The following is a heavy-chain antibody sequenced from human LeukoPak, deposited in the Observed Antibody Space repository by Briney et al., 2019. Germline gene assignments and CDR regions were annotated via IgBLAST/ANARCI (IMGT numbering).Heavy chain of an antibody. J-gene: IGHJ2*01. V-gene: IGHV3-21*01. CDR1: GFTFSSYS. CDR2: ITSSSSYI. CDR3: ARDRNWYFDL. Sequence: KSGGSLRLSCAASGFTFSSYSMNWVRQAPGKGLEWVSSITSSSSYIYYADSVKGRFTISRDNAKNSLYLQMNSLRDEDTAVYYCARDRNWYFDLWGRGTLVTVSS.